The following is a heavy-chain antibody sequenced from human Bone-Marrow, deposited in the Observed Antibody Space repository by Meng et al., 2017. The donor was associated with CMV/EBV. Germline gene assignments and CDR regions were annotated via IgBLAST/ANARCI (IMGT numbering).Heavy chain of an antibody. J-gene: IGHJ4*02. Sequence: GGSLRLSCAASGFTFSDYYMSWIRQAPGKGLEWVSYISSSGSTIYYADSVKGRFTISRDNAKNSLYLQMNSLRAEDTAVYYCARVYSYGDYYFDYWGQGTLVTVSS. CDR3: ARVYSYGDYYFDY. CDR2: ISSSGSTI. CDR1: GFTFSDYY. V-gene: IGHV3-11*01. D-gene: IGHD5-18*01.